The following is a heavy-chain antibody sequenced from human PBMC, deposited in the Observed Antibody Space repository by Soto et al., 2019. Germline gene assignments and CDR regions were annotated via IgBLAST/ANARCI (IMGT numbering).Heavy chain of an antibody. Sequence: PGGSLRLPCAASGFPFSSYSMNWVRQAPGKGLEWVSYISSSSSTIYYADSVKGRFTISRDNAKNSLYLQMNSLRDEDTAVYYCARDANSGYYYGMDVWGQGTTVTVSS. CDR3: ARDANSGYYYGMDV. V-gene: IGHV3-48*02. J-gene: IGHJ6*02. CDR1: GFPFSSYS. D-gene: IGHD6-25*01. CDR2: ISSSSSTI.